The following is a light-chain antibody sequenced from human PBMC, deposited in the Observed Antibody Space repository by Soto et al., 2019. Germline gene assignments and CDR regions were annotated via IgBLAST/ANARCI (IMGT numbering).Light chain of an antibody. V-gene: IGKV3-20*01. CDR1: QSIRSSY. J-gene: IGKJ1*01. CDR2: GAS. Sequence: EIVLTQSPGTLSFSPGERAILSCRASQSIRSSYLAWYQQKPGQAPRLLIYGASSRATGIPDRFSGSGSGTDFTLIISRLEPEDFAVYYCQHYGSSRTFGQGNKVEIX. CDR3: QHYGSSRT.